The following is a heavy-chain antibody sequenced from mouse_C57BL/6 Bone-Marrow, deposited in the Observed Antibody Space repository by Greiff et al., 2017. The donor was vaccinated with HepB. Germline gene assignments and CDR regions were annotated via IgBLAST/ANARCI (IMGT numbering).Heavy chain of an antibody. CDR1: GYTFTSYW. CDR2: IDPSDSYT. Sequence: VQLQQPGAELVMPGASVKLSCKASGYTFTSYWMHWVKQRPGQGLEWIGEIDPSDSYTNYNQKFKGKSTLTVDKSSSTAYMQLSSLTSEDSAVYYCARLGNYAMDYWGQGTSVTVSS. V-gene: IGHV1-69*01. J-gene: IGHJ4*01. D-gene: IGHD4-1*01. CDR3: ARLGNYAMDY.